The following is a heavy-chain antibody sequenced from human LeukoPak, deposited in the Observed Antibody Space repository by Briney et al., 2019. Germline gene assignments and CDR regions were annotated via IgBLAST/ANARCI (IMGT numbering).Heavy chain of an antibody. CDR3: ARERDSGYDDDDGIDY. V-gene: IGHV4-39*07. CDR1: GGSISSSSYY. Sequence: SETLSLTCTVSGGSISSSSYYWGWIRQPPGKGLEWIGSIYYSGSTYYNPSLKSRVTISVDTSKDQFSLKLSSVTAADTAVYYCARERDSGYDDDDGIDYWGQGTLVTVSS. CDR2: IYYSGST. D-gene: IGHD5-12*01. J-gene: IGHJ4*02.